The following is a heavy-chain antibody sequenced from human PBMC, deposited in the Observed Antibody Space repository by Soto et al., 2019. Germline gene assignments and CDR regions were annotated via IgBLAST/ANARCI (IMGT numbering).Heavy chain of an antibody. CDR1: GGSISSGDYY. Sequence: SETLSLTCTVSGGSISSGDYYWSWIRQPPGKGLERIGSIYYSGSTYYNPSLKSRVTISVDTSKNQFSLKLNSVTAADTAVYYCASRHSSPYFDYWGQGTQVTVSS. CDR3: ASRHSSPYFDY. V-gene: IGHV4-30-4*01. D-gene: IGHD6-13*01. J-gene: IGHJ4*02. CDR2: IYYSGST.